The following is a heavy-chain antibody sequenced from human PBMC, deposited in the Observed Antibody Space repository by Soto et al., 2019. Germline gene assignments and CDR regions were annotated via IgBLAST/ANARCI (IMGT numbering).Heavy chain of an antibody. CDR3: ARHRPSGSYSATGDFDY. CDR2: IYYSGST. D-gene: IGHD1-26*01. Sequence: KPSETLSLTCTVSGGSISSSSYYWGWIRQPSGKGLEWIGSIYYSGSTYYNPSLKSRVTISVDTSKNQFSLKLSSVTAADTAVYYCARHRPSGSYSATGDFDYWGQGTLVTVSS. CDR1: GGSISSSSYY. V-gene: IGHV4-39*01. J-gene: IGHJ4*02.